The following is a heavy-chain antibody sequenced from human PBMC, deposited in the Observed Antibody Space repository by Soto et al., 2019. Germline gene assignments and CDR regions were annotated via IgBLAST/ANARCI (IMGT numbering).Heavy chain of an antibody. J-gene: IGHJ6*03. CDR3: ARDSFEDVVVPAAKDYYYYMDV. D-gene: IGHD2-2*01. Sequence: GGSLRLSCAASGFTFSSYGMHWVRQAPGKGLEWVAVIWYDGSNKYYADSVKGRFTISRDNSKNTLYLQMNSLRAEDTAVYYCARDSFEDVVVPAAKDYYYYMDVWGKGTTVTVSS. CDR1: GFTFSSYG. V-gene: IGHV3-33*01. CDR2: IWYDGSNK.